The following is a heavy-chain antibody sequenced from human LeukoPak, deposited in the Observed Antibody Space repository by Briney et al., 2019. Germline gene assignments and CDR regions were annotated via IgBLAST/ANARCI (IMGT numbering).Heavy chain of an antibody. D-gene: IGHD6-13*01. Sequence: PSETLSLTCAIYGGSFSGYYWSWIRQPPGKGLEWIGEITDSGTTNYNPSLKSRVSLSIDTSRRQLSLKVTSVTAADTAVYYCARGGRARPSSWYYGGQGTLVTVSS. CDR2: ITDSGTT. J-gene: IGHJ4*02. CDR3: ARGGRARPSSWYY. CDR1: GGSFSGYY. V-gene: IGHV4-34*01.